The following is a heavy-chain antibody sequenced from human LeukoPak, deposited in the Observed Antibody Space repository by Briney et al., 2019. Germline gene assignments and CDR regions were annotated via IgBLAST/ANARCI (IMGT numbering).Heavy chain of an antibody. CDR3: ARYGHDSSGYYYYYMDV. D-gene: IGHD3-22*01. CDR2: IYTSGST. V-gene: IGHV4-4*07. Sequence: NPSETLSLTCTVSGGSISSYYWSWIRQPAGKGLEWIGRIYTSGSTNYNPSLKSRVTMSVDTSMNQFSLKLSSVTAADTAVYYCARYGHDSSGYYYYYMDVWGKGTTVTISS. J-gene: IGHJ6*03. CDR1: GGSISSYY.